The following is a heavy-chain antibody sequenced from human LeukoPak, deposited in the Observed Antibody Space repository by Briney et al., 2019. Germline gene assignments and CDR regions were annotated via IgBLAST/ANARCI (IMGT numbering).Heavy chain of an antibody. V-gene: IGHV4-39*07. J-gene: IGHJ3*02. CDR2: IYASGRA. D-gene: IGHD2-15*01. CDR3: ARYCSGGGCWGAFDI. Sequence: PSETLSLTCNVSGGSISSGSYYWGWIRQPPGKGLEWIGHIYASGRADYSPSLKSRVTISVDTSKNQFSLKLSSVTAADTAVYYCARYCSGGGCWGAFDIWGQGTMVTVSS. CDR1: GGSISSGSYY.